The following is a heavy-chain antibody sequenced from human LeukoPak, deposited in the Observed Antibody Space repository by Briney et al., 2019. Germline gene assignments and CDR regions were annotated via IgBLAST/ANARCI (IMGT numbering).Heavy chain of an antibody. J-gene: IGHJ3*02. CDR3: ARVYSWAFDI. Sequence: SETLSLTCTVSGGSISSSSYYWGWIRQPPGKGLEWIGSIYYSGSTYYNPSLKSRVTILIDTSKNQFSLKLSSVTAADTAVYYCARVYSWAFDIWGQGTMVTFSS. V-gene: IGHV4-39*07. CDR1: GGSISSSSYY. CDR2: IYYSGST. D-gene: IGHD2-21*01.